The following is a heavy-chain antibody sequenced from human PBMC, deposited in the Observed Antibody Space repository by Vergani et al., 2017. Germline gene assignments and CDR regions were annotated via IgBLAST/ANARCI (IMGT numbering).Heavy chain of an antibody. Sequence: EVELVQSGPEMRKPGESLKISCKGSEYSFGNYWIGWVRQIPGKGLGWMGIIYPADSDTRYSPSFQGQVTISADKSISTAFLQWDSLKASDTALYYCARHTTYTDSWGQGTLVTVSS. D-gene: IGHD1-1*01. J-gene: IGHJ4*02. CDR2: IYPADSDT. CDR3: ARHTTYTDS. CDR1: EYSFGNYW. V-gene: IGHV5-51*01.